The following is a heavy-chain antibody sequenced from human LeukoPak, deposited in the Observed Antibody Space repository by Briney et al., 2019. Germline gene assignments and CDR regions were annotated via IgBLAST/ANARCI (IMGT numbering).Heavy chain of an antibody. V-gene: IGHV4-39*07. CDR3: ARDRRWQQLVQYDY. J-gene: IGHJ4*02. Sequence: PSETLSLTCTVSGGSISSSSYYWGWIRQPPGKGLEWIGSIYYSGSTYYNPSLKSRVTISVDTSKNQFSLKLSSVTAADTAVYYRARDRRWQQLVQYDYWGQGTLVTVSS. CDR2: IYYSGST. D-gene: IGHD6-13*01. CDR1: GGSISSSSYY.